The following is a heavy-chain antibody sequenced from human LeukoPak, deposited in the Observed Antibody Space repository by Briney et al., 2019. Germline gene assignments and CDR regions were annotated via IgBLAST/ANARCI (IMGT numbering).Heavy chain of an antibody. Sequence: ASVKVSCKASGYTFTSYDINWVRQATGQGLEWMGWMNPNSGNTGYAQKFQGRVTMTRNTSISTAYMELSSLRSDDTAVYYCARAHHSSNWDLLDYWGQGTLVTVSS. CDR1: GYTFTSYD. V-gene: IGHV1-8*01. CDR2: MNPNSGNT. D-gene: IGHD6-13*01. CDR3: ARAHHSSNWDLLDY. J-gene: IGHJ4*02.